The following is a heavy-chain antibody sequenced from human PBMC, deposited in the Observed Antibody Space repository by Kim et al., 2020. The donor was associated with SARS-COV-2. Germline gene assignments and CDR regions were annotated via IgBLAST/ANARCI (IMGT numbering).Heavy chain of an antibody. J-gene: IGHJ6*01. CDR1: GYTFTSYG. D-gene: IGHD3-10*01. CDR3: AREFEHLWFGEAYYGMDV. Sequence: ASVKVSCKASGYTFTSYGISWVRQAPGQGLEWMGWISAYNGNTNYAQKLQGRVTMTTDTSTSTAYMERRSLRSDDTAVYYCAREFEHLWFGEAYYGMDVWGQGTTGTVSS. V-gene: IGHV1-18*01. CDR2: ISAYNGNT.